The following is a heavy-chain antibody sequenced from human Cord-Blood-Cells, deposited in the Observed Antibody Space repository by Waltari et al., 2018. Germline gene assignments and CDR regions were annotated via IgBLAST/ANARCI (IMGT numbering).Heavy chain of an antibody. D-gene: IGHD3-3*01. V-gene: IGHV4-34*01. CDR2: INHSGST. J-gene: IGHJ3*02. Sequence: QVQLQQWGAGLLKPSATLSPTCAVHGGSFSGSSWSCIRQPPGKGLEWIGEINHSGSTNYNPSLKSRVTISVDTSKNQFSLKLSSVTAADTAVYYCARATIFGVVINAFDIWGQGTMVTVSS. CDR3: ARATIFGVVINAFDI. CDR1: GGSFSGSS.